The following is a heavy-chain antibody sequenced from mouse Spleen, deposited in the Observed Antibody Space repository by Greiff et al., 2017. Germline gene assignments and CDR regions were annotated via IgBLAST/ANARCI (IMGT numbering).Heavy chain of an antibody. Sequence: VQLQQSGPGLVAPSQSLSITCTVSGFSLTSYGVHWVRQPPGKGLEWLVVIWSDGSTTYNSALKSRLSISKDNSKSQVFLKMNSLQTDDTAMYYCARALLPAGYFDVWGAGTTVTVSS. J-gene: IGHJ1*01. CDR2: IWSDGST. CDR3: ARALLPAGYFDV. CDR1: GFSLTSYG. V-gene: IGHV2-6*02. D-gene: IGHD2-10*01.